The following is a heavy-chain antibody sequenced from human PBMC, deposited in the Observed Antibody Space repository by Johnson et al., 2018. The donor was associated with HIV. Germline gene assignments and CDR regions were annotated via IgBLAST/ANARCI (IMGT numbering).Heavy chain of an antibody. J-gene: IGHJ3*02. CDR1: GFTVSSNY. Sequence: MHLVESGGGVVQPGGSLRLSCAASGFTVSSNYMSWVRQAPGKGLEWVSVIYSGGSTYYADSVKGRFTISRDNSKNTLYLQMNSLRAEDTAVYYCARKKATVFSTTSTNYAFGIWGQGTMVTVSS. CDR3: ARKKATVFSTTSTNYAFGI. CDR2: IYSGGST. D-gene: IGHD1-1*01. V-gene: IGHV3-66*01.